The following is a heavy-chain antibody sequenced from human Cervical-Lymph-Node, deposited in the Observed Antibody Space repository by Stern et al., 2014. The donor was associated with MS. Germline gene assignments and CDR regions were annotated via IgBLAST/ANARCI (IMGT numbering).Heavy chain of an antibody. CDR3: ARDKYYGSGEFDY. Sequence: QVQLQETGPGLVKPSETLSLTCTGSDGSINGHYCAWIRQPPGQGLEWIGYISYNENTNFRPSLRGRDTIAVDTSKNQFSLKLDSVTAADTAIFYCARDKYYGSGEFDYWGPGTLVTVSS. CDR2: ISYNENT. D-gene: IGHD3-10*01. CDR1: DGSINGHY. V-gene: IGHV4-59*11. J-gene: IGHJ4*02.